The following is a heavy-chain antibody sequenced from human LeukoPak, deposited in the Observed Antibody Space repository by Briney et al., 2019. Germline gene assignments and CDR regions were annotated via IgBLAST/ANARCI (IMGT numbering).Heavy chain of an antibody. V-gene: IGHV1-8*01. Sequence: ASVKVSCKASGYTFTSYDINWVRQATGQGLEWMGWMNPNSGNTGYAQKFQGRVTMTRNTSISTAYMELSSLRSEDTAVYHCARGTGYDYDFWSGYSVGGMDVWGQGTTVTVSS. CDR1: GYTFTSYD. J-gene: IGHJ6*02. D-gene: IGHD3-3*01. CDR3: ARGTGYDYDFWSGYSVGGMDV. CDR2: MNPNSGNT.